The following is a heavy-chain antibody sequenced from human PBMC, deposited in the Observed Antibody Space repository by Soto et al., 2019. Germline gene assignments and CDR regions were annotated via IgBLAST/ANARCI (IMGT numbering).Heavy chain of an antibody. Sequence: QVQLVQSGAEVKKPGASVKVSCKASGYTFTSYGISWVRQAPGQGLEWMGWISAYNGNTNYAQKLQGRVTMTTDTSTSTAYMELRSLRSDDTAVYYCARDLFAALGYCSGGSYYADLDYWGQGTLVTVSS. V-gene: IGHV1-18*01. CDR3: ARDLFAALGYCSGGSYYADLDY. D-gene: IGHD2-15*01. J-gene: IGHJ4*02. CDR2: ISAYNGNT. CDR1: GYTFTSYG.